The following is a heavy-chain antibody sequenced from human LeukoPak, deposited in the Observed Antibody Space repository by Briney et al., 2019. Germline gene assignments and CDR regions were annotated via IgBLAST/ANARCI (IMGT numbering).Heavy chain of an antibody. CDR2: IIPILGIA. D-gene: IGHD4-17*01. Sequence: ASVKVSCKASGGTFSSYAICWVRQAPGQGLEWMGRIIPILGIANYAQKFQGRVTITADKSTSTAYMELSSLRSEDTAVYYCARSTVTRNFDYWGQGTLVTVSS. CDR1: GGTFSSYA. J-gene: IGHJ4*02. V-gene: IGHV1-69*04. CDR3: ARSTVTRNFDY.